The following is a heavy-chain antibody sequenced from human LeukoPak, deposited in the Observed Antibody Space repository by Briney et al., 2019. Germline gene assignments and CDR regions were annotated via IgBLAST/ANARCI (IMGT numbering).Heavy chain of an antibody. CDR1: GFTFSDYA. Sequence: PGGSLRLSCAASGFTFSDYAMSWVRQAPGKGLEWLSGISGGSGGSTYYAASVTGRFTVSRDNSKNTVDLQMNNLRAEDTAIYYCAKDHANTPVVTNWGQGILVSVSS. V-gene: IGHV3-23*01. J-gene: IGHJ4*02. D-gene: IGHD2-21*02. CDR2: ISGGSGGST. CDR3: AKDHANTPVVTN.